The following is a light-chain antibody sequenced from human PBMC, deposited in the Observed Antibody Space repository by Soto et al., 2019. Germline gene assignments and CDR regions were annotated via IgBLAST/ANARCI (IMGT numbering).Light chain of an antibody. Sequence: QSALTQPASVSGSPGQSITVSCTGSSDDIGNFNLVSWYQQYPGKAPKLILYEVNKRPLGVSDRFSGSKSGNAASLTISGLQAEDEADYLCCSYAGSRWMFGGGTKVTVL. V-gene: IGLV2-23*02. CDR1: SDDIGNFNL. CDR3: CSYAGSRWM. J-gene: IGLJ3*02. CDR2: EVN.